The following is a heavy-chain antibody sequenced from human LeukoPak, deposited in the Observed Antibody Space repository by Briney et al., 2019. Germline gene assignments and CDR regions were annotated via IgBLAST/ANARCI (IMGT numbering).Heavy chain of an antibody. CDR1: GGSFSAYY. CDR2: INHRGST. CDR3: ARVTLGLLAAAGTGLDY. D-gene: IGHD6-13*01. J-gene: IGHJ4*02. V-gene: IGHV4-34*01. Sequence: SETLSLTCAVYGGSFSAYYWSWIRQPPGKGLEWIGEINHRGSTTYNPSLQSRVTISVGTSKKQFSLKLSSVTAADTAVYYCARVTLGLLAAAGTGLDYWGQGTLVTVSS.